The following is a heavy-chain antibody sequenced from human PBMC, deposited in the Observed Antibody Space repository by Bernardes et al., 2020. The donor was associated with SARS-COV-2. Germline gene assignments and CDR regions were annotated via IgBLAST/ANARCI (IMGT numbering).Heavy chain of an antibody. D-gene: IGHD1-1*01. CDR1: EFTFSTYD. CDR3: AKGWATRYFAH. CDR2: VSGSGGST. J-gene: IGHJ4*02. Sequence: VGSLRLSCAASEFTFSTYDMSWVRQAPGKGLEWVAAVSGSGGSTYYADSVKGRFTISRDNSKNTLYLQMNSLRAEDTAVYYCAKGWATRYFAHWGQGTPVTVSS. V-gene: IGHV3-23*01.